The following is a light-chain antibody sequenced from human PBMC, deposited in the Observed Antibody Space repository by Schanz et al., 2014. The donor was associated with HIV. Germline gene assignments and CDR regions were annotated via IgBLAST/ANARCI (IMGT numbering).Light chain of an antibody. Sequence: QAVVTQEPSFSVSPGGTVTLTCGLSSGSVSTSSYPNWYQQTPGQAPRTLIYSTNSRSSGVPDRFSGSILGNKAVLTITGAQADDESDYYCVLYMGSGYVLFGGGTKLTVL. CDR1: SGSVSTSSY. CDR2: STN. J-gene: IGLJ2*01. V-gene: IGLV8-61*01. CDR3: VLYMGSGYVL.